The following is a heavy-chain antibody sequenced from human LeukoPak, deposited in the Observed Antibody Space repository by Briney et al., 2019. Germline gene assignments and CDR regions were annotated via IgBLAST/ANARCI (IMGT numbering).Heavy chain of an antibody. CDR3: ARHGIAAAGKSFDP. CDR2: IGISPGYM. V-gene: IGHV3-21*04. Sequence: GGSLRLSCAASGFTFSTFGMNWVRQAPGKGLEWVSSIGISPGYMYYADSVKGRFTISRDNAKNSLYLQMNSLRAEDTAVYYCARHGIAAAGKSFDPWGQGTLVTVSS. J-gene: IGHJ5*02. CDR1: GFTFSTFG. D-gene: IGHD6-13*01.